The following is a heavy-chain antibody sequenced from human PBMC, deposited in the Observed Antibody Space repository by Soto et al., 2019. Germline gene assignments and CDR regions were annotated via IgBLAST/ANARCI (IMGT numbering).Heavy chain of an antibody. Sequence: EVQLLESGGGLVQPGGYLRLSCAASGFTFSSYAMSWVRQAPGKGLEWVSAISGSGGSTYYADSVKGRFTMSRDNSKNTLYMQMNSLRAEDTAVYYCANTPYSYGPAYFDYWGQGTLVTVSS. CDR3: ANTPYSYGPAYFDY. D-gene: IGHD5-18*01. CDR2: ISGSGGST. CDR1: GFTFSSYA. J-gene: IGHJ4*02. V-gene: IGHV3-23*01.